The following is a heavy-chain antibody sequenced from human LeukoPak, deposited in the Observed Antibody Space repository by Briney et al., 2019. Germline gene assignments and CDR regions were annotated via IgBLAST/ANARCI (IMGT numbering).Heavy chain of an antibody. J-gene: IGHJ4*02. V-gene: IGHV3-74*03. CDR2: INSDGSST. CDR3: ARGGGGYSEIDY. Sequence: GGSLRLSCAASGFTFSSYWMHWVRQAPGKGLVWVSCINSDGSSTTYADSVKGRFTISRDNAKNTLYLQMNSLRAGDTAVYYCARGGGGYSEIDYWGQGTLVTVSS. CDR1: GFTFSSYW. D-gene: IGHD5-24*01.